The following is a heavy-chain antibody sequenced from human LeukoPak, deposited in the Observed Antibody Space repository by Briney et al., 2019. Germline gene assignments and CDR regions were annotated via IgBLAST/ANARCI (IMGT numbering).Heavy chain of an antibody. V-gene: IGHV4-59*01. CDR3: ARGGGLRPFDY. CDR1: GGSISSYY. CDR2: IYYSGST. Sequence: SETLSHTCTASGGSISSYYWSWIRQPPGKGLEWIGYIYYSGSTNYNPSLKSRVTISVDTSKNQFSLKLSSVTAADTAVYYCARGGGLRPFDYWGQGTLVTVSS. J-gene: IGHJ4*02. D-gene: IGHD5-12*01.